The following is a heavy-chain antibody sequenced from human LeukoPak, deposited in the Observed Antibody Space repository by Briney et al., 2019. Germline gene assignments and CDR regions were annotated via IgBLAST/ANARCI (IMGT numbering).Heavy chain of an antibody. D-gene: IGHD3-22*01. CDR2: INPNSGGT. V-gene: IGHV1-2*02. CDR1: GYTFTSYG. Sequence: GASVKVSCKASGYTFTSYGISWVRQAPGQGLEWMGWINPNSGGTNYAQKFQGRVTMTRDTSISTAYMELSRLRSDDTAVYYCARDLSYDSSGYFSSDYWGQGTLVTVSS. J-gene: IGHJ4*02. CDR3: ARDLSYDSSGYFSSDY.